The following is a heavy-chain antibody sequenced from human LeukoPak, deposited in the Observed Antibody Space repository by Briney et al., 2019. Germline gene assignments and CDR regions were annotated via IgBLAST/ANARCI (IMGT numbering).Heavy chain of an antibody. D-gene: IGHD3-9*01. J-gene: IGHJ3*01. CDR2: IYPGDFDT. CDR3: ARPPLT. V-gene: IGHV5-51*01. Sequence: GESLKISCKGSGYPFSPNWLGRVRQMPGKGLEWILSIYPGDFDTRYSPPCQGQVHISVDKSISPAYLQWSSLEASATAMYYCARPPLTWGQGTMVTVSS. CDR1: GYPFSPNW.